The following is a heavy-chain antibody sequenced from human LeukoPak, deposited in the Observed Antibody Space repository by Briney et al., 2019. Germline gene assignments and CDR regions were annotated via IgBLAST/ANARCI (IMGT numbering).Heavy chain of an antibody. CDR3: ASSIAADNWFDP. D-gene: IGHD6-13*01. CDR2: IYYSGST. CDR1: GGSITSYY. V-gene: IGHV4-59*01. Sequence: PSETLSLTCTVSGGSITSYYWNWIRQPPGKGLEWIGSIYYSGSTNYNPSLKSRVTISADTSKNQFSLMLNSVTAADNAVFHCASSIAADNWFDPWGQGTLVTVSS. J-gene: IGHJ5*02.